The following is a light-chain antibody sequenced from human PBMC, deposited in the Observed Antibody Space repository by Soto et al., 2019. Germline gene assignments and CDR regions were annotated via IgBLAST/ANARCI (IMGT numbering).Light chain of an antibody. Sequence: DIQMTQSPSSLSASVGDRVTITCRASLPISNYLAWYQQKPGKAPKLLIYDASNLETGVPSRFSGSGSGTHFTLTITSLQTDEIATDYGQYYYNLLFTFGPGTKVDIK. CDR3: QYYYNLLFT. J-gene: IGKJ3*01. CDR2: DAS. CDR1: LPISNY. V-gene: IGKV1-33*01.